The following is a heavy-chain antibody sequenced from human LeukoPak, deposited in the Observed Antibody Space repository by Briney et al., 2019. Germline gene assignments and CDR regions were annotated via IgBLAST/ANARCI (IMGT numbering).Heavy chain of an antibody. Sequence: PGGSLRLSCAASGFTFSSYAMSWVRQAPGKGLEWVSTITSSGESTYYADSVKGRFTISRDSSKTTLYVQMNSLRVEDTALYYCAKARWGSISSELDYWGQGTLVTVSS. CDR1: GFTFSSYA. D-gene: IGHD6-6*01. CDR2: ITSSGEST. V-gene: IGHV3-23*01. J-gene: IGHJ4*02. CDR3: AKARWGSISSELDY.